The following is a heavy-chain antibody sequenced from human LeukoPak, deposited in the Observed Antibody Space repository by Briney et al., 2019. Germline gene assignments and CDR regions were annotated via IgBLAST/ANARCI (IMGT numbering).Heavy chain of an antibody. CDR1: GFRFSSYV. Sequence: PGGSLRLSCAASGFRFSSYVMSWVRQAPGKGLEYVSSIDGSEGASYYADSVKGRFTISRDNSKNTLFLQMNSLRVEDTAVYYCARVDSGNYGYWGQGTLLTVSS. J-gene: IGHJ4*02. V-gene: IGHV3-23*01. CDR3: ARVDSGNYGY. D-gene: IGHD1-26*01. CDR2: IDGSEGAS.